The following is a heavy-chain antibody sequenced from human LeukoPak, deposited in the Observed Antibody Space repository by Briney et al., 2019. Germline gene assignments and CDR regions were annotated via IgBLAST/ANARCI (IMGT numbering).Heavy chain of an antibody. CDR2: MFHSGNT. Sequence: KTSATLSLTCAVSGYSISGAYYWGWIRQPPGKGLEWIWSMFHSGNTYYNPSLKSRVTISVDTSKNQFSLKLSSVTAADTAVYYCARAYYFNSSGPRGYFDYWGQGTLVTVSS. J-gene: IGHJ4*02. CDR1: GYSISGAYY. D-gene: IGHD3-22*01. CDR3: ARAYYFNSSGPRGYFDY. V-gene: IGHV4-38-2*01.